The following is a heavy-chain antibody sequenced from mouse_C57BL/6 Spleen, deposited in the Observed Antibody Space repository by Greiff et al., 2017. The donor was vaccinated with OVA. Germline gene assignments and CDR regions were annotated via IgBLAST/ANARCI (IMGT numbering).Heavy chain of an antibody. V-gene: IGHV1-22*01. CDR1: GYTFTDYN. Sequence: EVQLQESGPELVKPGASVKMSCKASGYTFTDYNMHWVKQSHGKSLAWIGYINPKNGGPSYNQKFKGKATLTGNTSSSTAYMELRSLTSEDSAVYYCARSWWYFDVWGTGTTGTVSS. J-gene: IGHJ1*03. CDR3: ARSWWYFDV. CDR2: INPKNGGP.